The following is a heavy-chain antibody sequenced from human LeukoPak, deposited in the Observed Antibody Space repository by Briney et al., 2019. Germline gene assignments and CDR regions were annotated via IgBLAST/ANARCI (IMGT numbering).Heavy chain of an antibody. D-gene: IGHD3-10*01. V-gene: IGHV4-59*01. J-gene: IGHJ3*02. CDR2: IYYSGST. CDR3: ARNKLYGSGSYYNEDAFDI. Sequence: PSETLSLTCTVSGGSISSYYWSWIRQPPGKGLEWIGYIYYSGSTNYNPSLKSRVTISVDTSKNQFSLKLSSVTAADTAVYYCARNKLYGSGSYYNEDAFDIWGQGTMVTVSS. CDR1: GGSISSYY.